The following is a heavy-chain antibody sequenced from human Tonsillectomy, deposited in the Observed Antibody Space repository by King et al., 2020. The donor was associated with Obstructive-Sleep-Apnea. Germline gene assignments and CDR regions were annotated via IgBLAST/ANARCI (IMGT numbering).Heavy chain of an antibody. CDR1: GGSISSSSYY. J-gene: IGHJ5*02. Sequence: LQLQESGPGLVKPSETLSLTCTVSGGSISSSSYYWGWSRQPPGKGLEGIGSIYYSGSTYYNPSLKSRVTISVDTSKNQFSLKLSSVTAADKAVYYCARDSSHYDILTGYYNWFDPWGQGTLVTVSS. CDR2: IYYSGST. D-gene: IGHD3-9*01. CDR3: ARDSSHYDILTGYYNWFDP. V-gene: IGHV4-39*07.